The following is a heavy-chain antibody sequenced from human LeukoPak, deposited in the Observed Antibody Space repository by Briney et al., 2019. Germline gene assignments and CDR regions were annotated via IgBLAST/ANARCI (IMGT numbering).Heavy chain of an antibody. J-gene: IGHJ4*02. CDR1: GFSLGSYG. CDR2: TRYDRINK. D-gene: IGHD2-2*01. V-gene: IGHV3-30*02. CDR3: AKDQCTGCSGDDYFDY. Sequence: GGSLRLSCAASGFSLGSYGMHWVRQAPGKGPAWVTFTRYDRINKYYADSVKGRFTISRDNSKNTLYLQMNSLRAEDTAVYYCAKDQCTGCSGDDYFDYWGQGTLVTVSS.